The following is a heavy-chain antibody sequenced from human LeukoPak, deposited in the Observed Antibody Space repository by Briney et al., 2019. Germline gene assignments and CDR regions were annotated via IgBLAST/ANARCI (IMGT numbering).Heavy chain of an antibody. CDR3: ARLGAGPTYYDFWSGYSSFYFDY. CDR2: IHYSGNT. J-gene: IGHJ4*02. Sequence: KPSETLSLTCAVSGGSTRSSNYYWGWIRQPPGKGLDWIGGIHYSGNTYYNPSLKSRVTISVDTSRNQFSLKLSSVTAADTAVYYCARLGAGPTYYDFWSGYSSFYFDYWGQGTLVTVSS. CDR1: GGSTRSSNYY. D-gene: IGHD3-3*01. V-gene: IGHV4-39*01.